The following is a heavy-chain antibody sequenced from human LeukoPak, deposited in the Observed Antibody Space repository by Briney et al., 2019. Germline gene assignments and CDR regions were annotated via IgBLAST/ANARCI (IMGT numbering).Heavy chain of an antibody. CDR2: TSSDESTK. D-gene: IGHD2-15*01. CDR1: AFTFSSYA. V-gene: IGHV3-30-3*01. CDR3: ARGAYCSGSCPGAFDI. J-gene: IGHJ3*02. Sequence: GRSLRLSCAASAFTFSSYAMHWVRQAPGKGLEWVAITSSDESTKYYADSVKGRFTISRDNHKNTLYLQMNSLRAEDTAVYYCARGAYCSGSCPGAFDIWGQGTMVTVSS.